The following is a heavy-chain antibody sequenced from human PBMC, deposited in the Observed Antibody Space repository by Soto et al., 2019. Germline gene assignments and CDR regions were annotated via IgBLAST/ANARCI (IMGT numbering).Heavy chain of an antibody. CDR2: ISGSGGST. D-gene: IGHD4-4*01. CDR3: AKDESRRNRRYFDL. J-gene: IGHJ2*01. V-gene: IGHV3-23*01. CDR1: GFTFSSYA. Sequence: GGSLRLSCAASGFTFSSYAMYWVRQAPGKGLEWVSVISGSGGSTYYADSVKGRFTISRDNSKSTLYLQMNILRAEDTAVYYCAKDESRRNRRYFDLWGRGTLVTVSS.